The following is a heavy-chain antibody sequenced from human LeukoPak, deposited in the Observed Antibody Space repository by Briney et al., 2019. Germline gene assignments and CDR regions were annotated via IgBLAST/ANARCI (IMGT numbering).Heavy chain of an antibody. CDR3: ARGPGILTGYPHYYYGMDV. J-gene: IGHJ6*02. CDR2: ISSSGSTI. CDR1: GFTFSSYS. Sequence: PGGSLRLSCAASGFTFSSYSMNWVRQAPGKGLEWVSYISSSGSTIYYADSVKGRFTISRDNAKNSLYLQMNSLRAEDTAVYYCARGPGILTGYPHYYYGMDVWGQGTTVTVSS. D-gene: IGHD3-9*01. V-gene: IGHV3-48*04.